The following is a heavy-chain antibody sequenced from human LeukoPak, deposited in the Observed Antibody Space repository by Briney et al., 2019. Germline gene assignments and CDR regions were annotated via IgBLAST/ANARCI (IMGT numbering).Heavy chain of an antibody. J-gene: IGHJ4*02. CDR1: GYTFTSYD. D-gene: IGHD5-18*01. Sequence: GASVKVSCKASGYTFTSYDINWVRQAPGQGLEWMGWMNPNSGNTGYAQKFQGRVTMTRNTSISTAYMELSSLRSEDTAVYYCARGHIRHNPKYSYGYEPFGYWGQGTLVTVSS. CDR2: MNPNSGNT. CDR3: ARGHIRHNPKYSYGYEPFGY. V-gene: IGHV1-8*01.